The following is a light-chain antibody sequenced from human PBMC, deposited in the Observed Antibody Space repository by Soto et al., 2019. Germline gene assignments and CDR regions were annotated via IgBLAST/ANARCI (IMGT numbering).Light chain of an antibody. Sequence: DIHITQSPASLSASVGDRVTITCRASQNINSYLNWYQQKPGKAPRLLIYAASSLQSGVPSRFSGSGSGADFTLTISSLQPEDFATYYCHQSHSIPRTFGGGTKVDIK. V-gene: IGKV1-39*01. CDR2: AAS. J-gene: IGKJ4*01. CDR1: QNINSY. CDR3: HQSHSIPRT.